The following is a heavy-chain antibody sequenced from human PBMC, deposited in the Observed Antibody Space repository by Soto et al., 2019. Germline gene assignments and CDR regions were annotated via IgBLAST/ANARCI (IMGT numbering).Heavy chain of an antibody. J-gene: IGHJ6*02. D-gene: IGHD3-10*01. CDR1: GYTFTGYY. CDR3: ARELLWFGDSPPKFYYYYYGMDV. Sequence: GTSVKVSCKASGYTFTGYYMHWVRQAPGQGLEWMGWINPNSGGTNYAQKFQGWVTMTRDTSISTAYMELSRLRSDDTAVYYCARELLWFGDSPPKFYYYYYGMDVWGQGTTVTVSS. V-gene: IGHV1-2*04. CDR2: INPNSGGT.